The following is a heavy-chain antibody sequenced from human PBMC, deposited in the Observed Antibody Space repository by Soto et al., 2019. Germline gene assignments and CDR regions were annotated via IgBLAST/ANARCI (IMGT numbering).Heavy chain of an antibody. D-gene: IGHD3-10*01. CDR3: ARSTMVRGVKLAYFDY. Sequence: GGSLRLSCAASGFTFSSYAMHRVRQAPGKGLEYVSAISSNGGSTYYANTVKGRFTISRDNSKNTLYLQMGSLRAEDMAVYYCARSTMVRGVKLAYFDYWGQGTLVTVSS. CDR1: GFTFSSYA. CDR2: ISSNGGST. J-gene: IGHJ4*02. V-gene: IGHV3-64*01.